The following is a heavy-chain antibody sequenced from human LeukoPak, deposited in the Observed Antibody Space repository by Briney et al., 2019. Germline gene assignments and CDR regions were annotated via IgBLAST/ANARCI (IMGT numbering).Heavy chain of an antibody. D-gene: IGHD4-23*01. CDR1: GYSFTSYW. CDR3: ARHRAHDYGGNSDAFDI. Sequence: GESLKISCKGSGYSFTSYWIGWVRQMPGKGLEWMGIIYPGDSDTRYSPSFQGQVTISADKSISTAYLQWSSLKASDTAMYYCARHRAHDYGGNSDAFDIWGQGTMVTVSS. CDR2: IYPGDSDT. J-gene: IGHJ3*02. V-gene: IGHV5-51*01.